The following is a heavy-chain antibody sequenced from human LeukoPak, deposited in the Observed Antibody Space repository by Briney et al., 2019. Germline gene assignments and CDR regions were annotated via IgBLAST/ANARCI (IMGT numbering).Heavy chain of an antibody. CDR2: IYYSGST. J-gene: IGHJ4*02. D-gene: IGHD4-11*01. Sequence: SETLSLTCTVSAGSISSYYWSWIRQPPGKGLEWIGYIYYSGSTNYNPSLKSRVTISVDTSKNQFSLKLSSVTAADTAVFYCARSGNSPFDYWGQGTLVTVSS. V-gene: IGHV4-59*08. CDR3: ARSGNSPFDY. CDR1: AGSISSYY.